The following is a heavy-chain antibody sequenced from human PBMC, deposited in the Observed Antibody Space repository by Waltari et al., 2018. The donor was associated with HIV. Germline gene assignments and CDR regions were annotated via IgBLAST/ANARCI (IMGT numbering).Heavy chain of an antibody. CDR2: ISSSSSYI. Sequence: EVQLVESGGGLVKPGGSLRLSCAASGFTFSSYSMNWVRQAPGKGLEWVSSISSSSSYIYYADSVKGRFTISRDNAKNSLYLQMNSLRAEDTAVYYCARGGGIAARPCDYWGQGTLVTVSS. CDR3: ARGGGIAARPCDY. J-gene: IGHJ4*02. V-gene: IGHV3-21*01. CDR1: GFTFSSYS. D-gene: IGHD6-6*01.